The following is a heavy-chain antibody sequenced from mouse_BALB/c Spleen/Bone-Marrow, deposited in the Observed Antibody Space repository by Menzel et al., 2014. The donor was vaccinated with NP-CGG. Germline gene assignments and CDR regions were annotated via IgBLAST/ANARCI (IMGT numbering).Heavy chain of an antibody. CDR3: KRGQLGLPSMDY. V-gene: IGHV1S22*01. D-gene: IGHD3-1*01. J-gene: IGHJ4*01. CDR2: IYPGSGST. Sequence: LQQPGSELVRPGASVKLSCKASGYTFTSYWMHWVKQRPGQGLDWIGNIYPGSGSTNYDEKFKNKATLAVDTSSRTTYMKPNSLTTDDSAVYDCKRGQLGLPSMDYWGQGTSVTVSS. CDR1: GYTFTSYW.